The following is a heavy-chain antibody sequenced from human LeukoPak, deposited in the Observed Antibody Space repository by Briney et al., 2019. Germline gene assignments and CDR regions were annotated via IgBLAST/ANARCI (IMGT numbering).Heavy chain of an antibody. CDR1: GGSISSYY. V-gene: IGHV4-59*01. J-gene: IGHJ3*02. Sequence: PSETLSLTCTVSGGSISSYYWSWIRQPPGKGLEWIGYIYYSGSTNYNPSLKSRVTISVDTSKNQFSLKLSSVTAADTAVYYCARARDYGGNPHGNAFDIWGQGTMVTVSS. CDR3: ARARDYGGNPHGNAFDI. D-gene: IGHD4-23*01. CDR2: IYYSGST.